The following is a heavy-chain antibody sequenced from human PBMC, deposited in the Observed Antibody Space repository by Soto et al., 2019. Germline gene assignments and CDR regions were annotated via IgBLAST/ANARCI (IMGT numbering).Heavy chain of an antibody. V-gene: IGHV4-31*03. J-gene: IGHJ5*02. CDR1: GGSISSGGYY. Sequence: SETLSLTCTVSGGSISSGGYYSSWIRQHQGKGLERIGYIYYSGSTYYNPSLKSRVTIPVDTSKNQFSLKLSSVTAADTAVYYCARDRRYYYGSGRSEGPHNWFDPWGQGTLVTVSS. CDR2: IYYSGST. CDR3: ARDRRYYYGSGRSEGPHNWFDP. D-gene: IGHD3-10*01.